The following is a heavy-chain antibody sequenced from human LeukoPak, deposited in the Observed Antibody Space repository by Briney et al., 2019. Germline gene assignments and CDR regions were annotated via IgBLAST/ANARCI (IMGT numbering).Heavy chain of an antibody. CDR2: ISGSGGST. Sequence: GGSLRLSCTASGFTFSNYAMNWVRQAPGKGLVWVSAISGSGGSTYYADSVKGRFTISRDNSKNTLYLQMNSLRAEDTAVYYCAKYKGSYYYYMDVWGKGTTVTISS. CDR1: GFTFSNYA. V-gene: IGHV3-23*01. J-gene: IGHJ6*03. CDR3: AKYKGSYYYYMDV. D-gene: IGHD1-14*01.